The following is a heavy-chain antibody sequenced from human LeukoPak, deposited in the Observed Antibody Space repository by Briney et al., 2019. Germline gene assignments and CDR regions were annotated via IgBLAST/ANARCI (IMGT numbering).Heavy chain of an antibody. Sequence: GGSLRLSCAASGFTFTNYWMGWVRQAPGKGLEWVANIKKDRSEKYYVDSVNCRFTIPRDNDKNSLYLQMNSLRAEDTAVYYCAETSRVVGATEVFDYWGQGTLVTVSS. V-gene: IGHV3-7*03. CDR2: IKKDRSEK. J-gene: IGHJ4*02. CDR1: GFTFTNYW. CDR3: AETSRVVGATEVFDY. D-gene: IGHD1-26*01.